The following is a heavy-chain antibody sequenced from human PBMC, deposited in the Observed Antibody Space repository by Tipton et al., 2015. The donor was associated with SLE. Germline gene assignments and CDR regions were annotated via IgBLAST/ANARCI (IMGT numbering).Heavy chain of an antibody. J-gene: IGHJ4*02. CDR1: GGSISSGGYS. D-gene: IGHD3-10*01. CDR2: IYHSGST. V-gene: IGHV4-30-2*01. CDR3: ARGEGDYGSGSPWDY. Sequence: TLSLTCAVSGGSISSGGYSWSWIRQPPGKGLEWTGYIYHSGSTYYNPSLKSRVTISVDRSKNQFSLKLSSVTAADTAVYYCARGEGDYGSGSPWDYWGQGTLVTVSS.